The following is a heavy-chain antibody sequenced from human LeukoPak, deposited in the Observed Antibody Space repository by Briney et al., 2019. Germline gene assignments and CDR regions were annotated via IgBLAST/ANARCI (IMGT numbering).Heavy chain of an antibody. CDR2: IYYSGST. CDR1: GGSISSSSYY. CDR3: ARAYESSGYRGLGYFDY. D-gene: IGHD3-22*01. V-gene: IGHV4-39*01. Sequence: PSETLSLTCTVSGGSISSSSYYWGWIRQPPGKGLEWIGSIYYSGSTYYNPSLKSRVAISVDTSKNQFSLKLSSVTAADTAVCYCARAYESSGYRGLGYFDYWGQGTLVTVSS. J-gene: IGHJ4*02.